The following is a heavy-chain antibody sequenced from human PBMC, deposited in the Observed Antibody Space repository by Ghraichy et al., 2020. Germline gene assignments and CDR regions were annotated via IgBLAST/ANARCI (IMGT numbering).Heavy chain of an antibody. J-gene: IGHJ6*04. CDR1: GYTFTSYA. CDR2: INAGNGNT. D-gene: IGHD4-17*01. CDR3: ARDLKIYGDYVAYYYGMDV. Sequence: ASVKVSCKASGYTFTSYAMHWVRQAPGQRLEWMGWINAGNGNTKYSQKFQGRVTITRDTSASTAYMELSSLRSEDTAVYYCARDLKIYGDYVAYYYGMDVWGKGTTVTVSS. V-gene: IGHV1-3*01.